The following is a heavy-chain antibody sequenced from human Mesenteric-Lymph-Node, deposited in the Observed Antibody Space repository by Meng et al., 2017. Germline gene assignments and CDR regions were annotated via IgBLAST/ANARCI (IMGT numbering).Heavy chain of an antibody. Sequence: QLQRQESGPVLVKPSHTLSLTCTVSCGSISSGDYYWSWIRQPPGKGLEWIGYIYYSGSTYYNPSLKSRVTISVDTSKNQFSLKLSSVTAADTAVYYCARGPTTYFDYWGQGTLVTVFS. CDR3: ARGPTTYFDY. J-gene: IGHJ4*02. CDR2: IYYSGST. V-gene: IGHV4-30-4*01. D-gene: IGHD4-17*01. CDR1: CGSISSGDYY.